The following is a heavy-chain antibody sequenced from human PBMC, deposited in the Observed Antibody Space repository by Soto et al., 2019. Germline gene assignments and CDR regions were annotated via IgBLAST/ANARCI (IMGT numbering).Heavy chain of an antibody. V-gene: IGHV1-69*02. CDR3: ASTTGYSYADYYDYGMDV. Sequence: QVQLVQSGAEVKKPGSSVKVSCKASGGTFSSYTISWVRQAPGQGLEWMGRIIPILGIANYAQKFQGRVTITADXXTXTXXMELSSLRSEDTAVYYCASTTGYSYADYYDYGMDVWGQGTTVTVSS. CDR2: IIPILGIA. D-gene: IGHD5-18*01. J-gene: IGHJ6*02. CDR1: GGTFSSYT.